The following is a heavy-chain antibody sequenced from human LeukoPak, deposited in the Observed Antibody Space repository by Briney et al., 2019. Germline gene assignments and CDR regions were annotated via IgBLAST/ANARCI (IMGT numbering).Heavy chain of an antibody. CDR3: ARANQMLYPNYYYYLDV. D-gene: IGHD2-2*02. J-gene: IGHJ6*03. CDR2: ISPSSTYI. CDR1: GFTFNLYG. V-gene: IGHV3-21*01. Sequence: GGSLRLSCVASGFTFNLYGMNWVRQAPGKGLEWVSSISPSSTYIYYADSVRGRLTISRDNAKNSLYLQMDSLRAEDTAVYYCARANQMLYPNYYYYLDVWGKGTTVSVSS.